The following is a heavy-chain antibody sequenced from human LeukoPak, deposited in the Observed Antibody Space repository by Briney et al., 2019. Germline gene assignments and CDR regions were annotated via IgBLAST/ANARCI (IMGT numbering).Heavy chain of an antibody. V-gene: IGHV3-48*04. Sequence: PGGSLRLSCAASGFTFNMYSMSWVRQAPGKGLEWVSYISSGGSTTYYAGSVKGRFTVSRDNAKNSLYLQMNSLRAEDTAVYYCARDHMGYDYWGQGTLVTVSS. CDR3: ARDHMGYDY. CDR2: ISSGGSTT. D-gene: IGHD1-26*01. CDR1: GFTFNMYS. J-gene: IGHJ4*02.